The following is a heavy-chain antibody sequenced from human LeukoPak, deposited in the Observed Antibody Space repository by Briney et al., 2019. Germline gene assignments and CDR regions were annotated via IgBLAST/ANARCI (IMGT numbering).Heavy chain of an antibody. J-gene: IGHJ4*02. D-gene: IGHD6-13*01. CDR1: GFTFSSYA. CDR3: ARSGIAAFYY. V-gene: IGHV3-23*01. Sequence: PGGSLRLSCAASGFTFSSYAMSWVRQAPGKGLEWVSAISGSGGSTYYADSVKGRFTISRDNAKNSLYLQMNSLRAEDTAVYYCARSGIAAFYYWGQGTLVTVSS. CDR2: ISGSGGST.